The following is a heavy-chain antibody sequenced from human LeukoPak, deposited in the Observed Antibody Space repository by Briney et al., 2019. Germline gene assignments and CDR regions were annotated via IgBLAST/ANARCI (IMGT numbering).Heavy chain of an antibody. CDR2: ISSSSSYL. V-gene: IGHV3-21*04. D-gene: IGHD6-19*01. Sequence: PGGSLRLSCAASGFTFSSYTMNWVRQAPGKGLEWVSSISSSSSYLYYADSVKGRFTISRDNSKNTLYLQMNSLRAEDTAVYYCAKVGHSSGWSYDYWGQGTLVTVSS. CDR3: AKVGHSSGWSYDY. J-gene: IGHJ4*02. CDR1: GFTFSSYT.